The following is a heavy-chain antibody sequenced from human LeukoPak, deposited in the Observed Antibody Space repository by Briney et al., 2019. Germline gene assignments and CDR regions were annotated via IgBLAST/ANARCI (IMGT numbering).Heavy chain of an antibody. CDR2: ISSSSTYI. Sequence: GGSLRLSCAASGFTFNSYAMHWVRQAPGKGLEWVSSISSSSTYIYYADSVKGRFTISRDNAKNSLYLQMNSLRAEDTAVYYCTSTRQQLAGGYWGQGTLVTVSS. J-gene: IGHJ4*02. D-gene: IGHD6-13*01. V-gene: IGHV3-21*01. CDR1: GFTFNSYA. CDR3: TSTRQQLAGGY.